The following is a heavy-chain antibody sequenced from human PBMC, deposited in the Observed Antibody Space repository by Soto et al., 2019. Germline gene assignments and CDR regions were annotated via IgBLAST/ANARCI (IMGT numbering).Heavy chain of an antibody. V-gene: IGHV3-23*01. D-gene: IGHD6-19*01. CDR1: GFTFSTYA. CDR2: ISGSGHTT. CDR3: AKAKSGWYNFHF. Sequence: PGGSLRLSSAASGFTFSTYAMSWVRQAPGKGLEWVSGISGSGHTTYYADSVKGRFTISRDNSKNTLYLQMNSLRAEDTALYYCAKAKSGWYNFHFWGQGALVTVSS. J-gene: IGHJ4*02.